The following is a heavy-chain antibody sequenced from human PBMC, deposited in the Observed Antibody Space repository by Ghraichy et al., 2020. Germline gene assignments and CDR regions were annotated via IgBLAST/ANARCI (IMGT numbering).Heavy chain of an antibody. Sequence: SETLSLTCTVSGGSISSSSYYWGWIRQPPGKGLEWIGSIYYSGSTYYNPSLKSRVTISVDTSKNQFSLKLSSVTAADTAVYCCARHVRIVGYCSGGSCFDNWFDPWGQGTLVTVSS. CDR2: IYYSGST. CDR3: ARHVRIVGYCSGGSCFDNWFDP. D-gene: IGHD2-15*01. V-gene: IGHV4-39*01. J-gene: IGHJ5*02. CDR1: GGSISSSSYY.